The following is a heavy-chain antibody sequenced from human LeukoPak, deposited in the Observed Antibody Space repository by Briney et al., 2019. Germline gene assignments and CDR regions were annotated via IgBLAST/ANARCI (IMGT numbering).Heavy chain of an antibody. Sequence: PETLSLTCTVSGGSISSYYWSWIRQTPGKGLEWIGYIYYSGNTNYNPSLKSRVTISVDTSKNQFSLRLRSVTAADTAVYYCAREGTVTTYLDVWGKGTTVTVSS. CDR1: GGSISSYY. CDR2: IYYSGNT. D-gene: IGHD4-11*01. J-gene: IGHJ6*04. V-gene: IGHV4-59*01. CDR3: AREGTVTTYLDV.